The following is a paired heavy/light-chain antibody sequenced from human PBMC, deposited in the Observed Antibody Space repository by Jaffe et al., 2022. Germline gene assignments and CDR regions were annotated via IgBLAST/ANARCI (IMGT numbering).Heavy chain of an antibody. CDR1: GFTFKNYA. D-gene: IGHD4-4*01. CDR3: AKDSTTWIPRYNWFDS. Sequence: EVQLLESGGGLVQPGGSLRLSCAASGFTFKNYAMSWVRQAPEKGLEWVSVIDNRGGSTYYADSVKGRFTISSDTSNNTLYLQMNSLRVEDTAVYYCAKDSTTWIPRYNWFDSWGRGTLVLVSS. J-gene: IGHJ5*01. CDR2: IDNRGGST. V-gene: IGHV3-23*01.
Light chain of an antibody. CDR3: QQYNDWPPWT. CDR1: QSVSSH. Sequence: EIVMTQSPATLPVSPGERATLSCRASQSVSSHLAWYQQKPGQAPRLLIYGASTRATGIPARFSGSGSGTEFTLTISSLQSEDFAVYYCQQYNDWPPWTFGQGTKVEIK. CDR2: GAS. V-gene: IGKV3-15*01. J-gene: IGKJ1*01.